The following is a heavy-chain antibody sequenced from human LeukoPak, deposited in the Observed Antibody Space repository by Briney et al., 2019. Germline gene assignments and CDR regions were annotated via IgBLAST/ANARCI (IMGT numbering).Heavy chain of an antibody. CDR3: ARENDFWSGYFSAGKGWDY. CDR1: GGSFSGYY. J-gene: IGHJ4*02. D-gene: IGHD3-3*01. V-gene: IGHV4-34*01. CDR2: INHSGST. Sequence: SETLSLTCAVYGGSFSGYYWSWIRQPPGKGLEWIGEINHSGSTNYNPSLKSRVTISVDTSKNQFSLKLSSVTAADTAVYYCARENDFWSGYFSAGKGWDYWGQGTLVTVSS.